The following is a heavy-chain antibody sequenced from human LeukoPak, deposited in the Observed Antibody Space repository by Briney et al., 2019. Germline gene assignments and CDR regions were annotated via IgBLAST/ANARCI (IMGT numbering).Heavy chain of an antibody. Sequence: PSETLSLTCTVSGGSISSYYWSWLRQPPGKGLVWIGYIYYSGSTNYKHSLKSRITISVDTSNNQFSLKLGSVTAADTAVYYCARHTGYLYYWGEGTLVTVSS. CDR3: ARHTGYLYY. V-gene: IGHV4-59*08. CDR2: IYYSGST. D-gene: IGHD1-14*01. CDR1: GGSISSYY. J-gene: IGHJ4*02.